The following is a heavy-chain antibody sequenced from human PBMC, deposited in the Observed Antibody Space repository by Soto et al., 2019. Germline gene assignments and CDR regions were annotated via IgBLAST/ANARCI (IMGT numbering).Heavy chain of an antibody. D-gene: IGHD3-3*01. CDR3: AKQKCRVLRLLEWFPEYFQH. Sequence: GGSLRLSCAASGFTFSSYAMSWVRQAPGKGLEWVSAISGSGGSTYYADSVKGQFTISRDNSKNTLYLQMNSLRAEDTGVYYCAKQKCRVLRLLEWFPEYFQHWGQGTLVTVSS. CDR2: ISGSGGST. J-gene: IGHJ1*01. V-gene: IGHV3-23*01. CDR1: GFTFSSYA.